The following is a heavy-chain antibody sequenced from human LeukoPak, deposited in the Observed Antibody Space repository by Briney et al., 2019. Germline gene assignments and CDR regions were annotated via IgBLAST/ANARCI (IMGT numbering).Heavy chain of an antibody. CDR2: ISFDGNNA. J-gene: IGHJ6*03. Sequence: GRSLRLSCAASGFTFTNYAIHWVRQAPGKGLEWVAVISFDGNNAYYADSLKGRFTISRDNSKNTVYLQMHSLRADDTDVYYCEKDTGKWIQLLRCMDVWGKGTTVTVSS. V-gene: IGHV3-30*04. CDR3: EKDTGKWIQLLRCMDV. CDR1: GFTFTNYA. D-gene: IGHD5-18*01.